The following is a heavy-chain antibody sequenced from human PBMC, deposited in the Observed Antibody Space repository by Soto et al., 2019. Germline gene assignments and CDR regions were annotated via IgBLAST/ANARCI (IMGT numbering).Heavy chain of an antibody. Sequence: GGSLRLSCVASRSTFSSYAMSWVRQSPGKGLEWVSSLSGRGDITYYADSVKGRFSIAGDNSKNTLYLQMNSLRAEDTAVYYCARDRGEFDYWGQGTLVTVSS. V-gene: IGHV3-23*01. CDR3: ARDRGEFDY. CDR2: LSGRGDIT. D-gene: IGHD7-27*01. J-gene: IGHJ4*02. CDR1: RSTFSSYA.